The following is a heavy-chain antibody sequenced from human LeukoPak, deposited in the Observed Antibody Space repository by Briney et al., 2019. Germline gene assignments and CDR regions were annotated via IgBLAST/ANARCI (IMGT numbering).Heavy chain of an antibody. CDR2: IYYSGST. CDR3: ARMGGSGREGMDV. J-gene: IGHJ6*02. D-gene: IGHD3-10*01. Sequence: SETLSLTCTVSGGSISSYYWSWIRQPPGKGLEWIGYIYYSGSTNYNPSLKSRVTISVDTSKNQFSLKLSSVTAADTAVYYCARMGGSGREGMDVWGQGTTVTVSS. V-gene: IGHV4-59*01. CDR1: GGSISSYY.